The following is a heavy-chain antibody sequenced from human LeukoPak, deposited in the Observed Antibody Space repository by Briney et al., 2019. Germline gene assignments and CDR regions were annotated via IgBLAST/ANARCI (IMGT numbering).Heavy chain of an antibody. J-gene: IGHJ3*02. Sequence: GGSLRLSCAASGFTFSSYSMNWVRQAPGKGLEWVSSISTSSSYIYSADSVKGRFTISRDNAKNSLYLQMNSLRAEDAAVYYCVRDTFSPDAFDIWGQGTMVTVSS. D-gene: IGHD3-16*01. CDR1: GFTFSSYS. CDR3: VRDTFSPDAFDI. CDR2: ISTSSSYI. V-gene: IGHV3-21*01.